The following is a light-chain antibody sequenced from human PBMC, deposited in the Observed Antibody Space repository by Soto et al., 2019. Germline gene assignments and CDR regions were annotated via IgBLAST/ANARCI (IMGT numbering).Light chain of an antibody. Sequence: EIVLTQSPATLSLSPGERATLSCRASQRVSSYLAWYQQRPGQAPRLLMYDASNRATGIPARFSGSGSGTDFTLTISSLEPEDFALYYCQQRSNWPLTFGGGTKVEI. V-gene: IGKV3-11*01. CDR3: QQRSNWPLT. CDR2: DAS. CDR1: QRVSSY. J-gene: IGKJ4*01.